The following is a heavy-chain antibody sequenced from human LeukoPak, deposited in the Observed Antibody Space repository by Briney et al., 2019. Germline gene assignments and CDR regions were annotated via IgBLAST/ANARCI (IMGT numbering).Heavy chain of an antibody. D-gene: IGHD3-22*01. J-gene: IGHJ4*02. CDR2: ITSSSSYV. Sequence: NAGGSLRLSCEASGFTFSTYNMNWVRQVPGKRLEWVSSITSSSSYVFYADSVKGRFTISRDNAKNSLYLQMNSLRAEDTAVYYCARGRIYYDSSGYPFGYWGQGTLVTVSS. CDR1: GFTFSTYN. CDR3: ARGRIYYDSSGYPFGY. V-gene: IGHV3-21*04.